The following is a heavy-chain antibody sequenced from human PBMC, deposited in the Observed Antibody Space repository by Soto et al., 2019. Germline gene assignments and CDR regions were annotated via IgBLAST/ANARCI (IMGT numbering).Heavy chain of an antibody. J-gene: IGHJ3*02. CDR2: ISSSSIHI. CDR1: GLTFSSYS. Sequence: EVQLVESGGGLVKPGGSLRLSCAASGLTFSSYSMNWVRQAPGKGLEWVSCISSSSIHIYYADSVKGRFTISRDNAKNSLYLQMNSLRAEDTAVYYCARERKKWNYNAHDAFDIWGQGTMVTVSS. V-gene: IGHV3-21*01. D-gene: IGHD1-7*01. CDR3: ARERKKWNYNAHDAFDI.